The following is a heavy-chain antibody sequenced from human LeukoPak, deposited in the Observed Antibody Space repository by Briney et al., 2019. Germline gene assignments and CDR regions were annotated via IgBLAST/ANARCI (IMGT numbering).Heavy chain of an antibody. CDR2: ISSSSYI. CDR1: GFTFSSYS. J-gene: IGHJ4*02. CDR3: ASSYDYIWGSYNHFDY. Sequence: PGGSLRLSCAASGFTFSSYSMNWVRQAPGKGLEWVSSISSSSYIYYADSVKGRFTISRDNAKNSLYLQMNSLRAEDTAVYYCASSYDYIWGSYNHFDYWGQGTLVTVSS. V-gene: IGHV3-21*01. D-gene: IGHD3-16*01.